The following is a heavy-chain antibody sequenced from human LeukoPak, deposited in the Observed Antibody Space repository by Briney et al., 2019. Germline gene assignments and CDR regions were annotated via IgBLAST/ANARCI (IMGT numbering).Heavy chain of an antibody. CDR2: IYYSGST. D-gene: IGHD1-26*01. V-gene: IGHV4-31*03. J-gene: IGHJ4*02. CDR1: GGSISSGGYY. CDR3: ARAGYSGSYFFDY. Sequence: PSETLSLTCTVSGGSISSGGYYWSWIRQHPGKGLEWIGYIYYSGSTYYNPSLKSRVTISVDTSKNQFSLKLSSVTAADTAVYYCARAGYSGSYFFDYWGQETLVTVSS.